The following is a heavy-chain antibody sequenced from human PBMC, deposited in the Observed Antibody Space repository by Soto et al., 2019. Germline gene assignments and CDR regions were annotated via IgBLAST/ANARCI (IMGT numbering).Heavy chain of an antibody. CDR2: IIPIFGTA. V-gene: IGHV1-69*01. CDR1: GGTFSSYA. D-gene: IGHD3-22*01. CDR3: ARGARPAHYYDSSGYIDWFDP. J-gene: IGHJ5*02. Sequence: QVQLVQSGAEVKKPGSSVKVSCKASGGTFSSYAISWVRQAPGQGLEWMGGIIPIFGTANYAQKFQGRVTITADESTSTAYMELSSLRSEDTAVYYCARGARPAHYYDSSGYIDWFDPWGQGTLVTVSS.